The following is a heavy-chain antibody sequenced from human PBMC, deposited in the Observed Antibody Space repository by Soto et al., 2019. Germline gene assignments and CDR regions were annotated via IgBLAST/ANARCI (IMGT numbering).Heavy chain of an antibody. CDR1: GFTFDDYA. Sequence: EVQLVESGGGLVQPGGSLRLSCAASGFTFDDYAMHWVRQAPGKGLEWVSGISWNSGSIGYADSVKGRFTISRDNAKNSLYLQMNSLRAEDTALYYCAKGGSSVYYYGMDVWGQGTTVTVSS. J-gene: IGHJ6*02. D-gene: IGHD6-6*01. V-gene: IGHV3-9*01. CDR3: AKGGSSVYYYGMDV. CDR2: ISWNSGSI.